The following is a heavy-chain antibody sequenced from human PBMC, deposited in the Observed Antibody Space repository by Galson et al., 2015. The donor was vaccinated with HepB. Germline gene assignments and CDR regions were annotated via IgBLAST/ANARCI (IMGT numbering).Heavy chain of an antibody. V-gene: IGHV5-10-1*01. CDR2: IDPVDSYT. Sequence: QSGAEVKKPGESLRISCKGSEYRFTSYWINWVRQMPGKGLEWMGRIDPVDSYTSYSPSFQGHVTISVDTSINTAYLQWSSLKASDTAMYYCARSSGAGYCSAGTCDPSGRADYWGQGTLVTVSS. CDR3: ARSSGAGYCSAGTCDPSGRADY. CDR1: EYRFTSYW. D-gene: IGHD2-15*01. J-gene: IGHJ4*02.